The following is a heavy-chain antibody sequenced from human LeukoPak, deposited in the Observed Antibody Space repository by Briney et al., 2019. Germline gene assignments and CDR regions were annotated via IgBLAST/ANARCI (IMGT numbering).Heavy chain of an antibody. D-gene: IGHD2-15*01. V-gene: IGHV3-21*01. Sequence: GGSLRLSCAASGFTFSSYSMNWVRQAPGKGLEWVSSISSSSSYIYYADSVKGRFTISRDNAKNSLYLQMDSLRAEDTAVYYCARDYYCSGGSCYSPDYDYWGQGTQVTVSS. CDR2: ISSSSSYI. CDR1: GFTFSSYS. CDR3: ARDYYCSGGSCYSPDYDY. J-gene: IGHJ4*02.